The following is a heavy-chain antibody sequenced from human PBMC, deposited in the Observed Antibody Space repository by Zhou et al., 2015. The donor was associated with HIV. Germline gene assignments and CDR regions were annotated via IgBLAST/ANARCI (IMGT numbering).Heavy chain of an antibody. CDR2: ISDSGDNT. J-gene: IGHJ3*01. V-gene: IGHV3-23*01. D-gene: IGHD2/OR15-2a*01. Sequence: EVQLLESGGDLVQPGGSLRLSCAASGFTFSSYAMSWVRQAPGKGLEWVSTISDSGDNTYYADSVKGRFTISRDTSKNTLYLQMNSLRAEDTAVYYCAKVLRGMNMAFDVWGQGTMVTVSS. CDR3: AKVLRGMNMAFDV. CDR1: GFTFSSYA.